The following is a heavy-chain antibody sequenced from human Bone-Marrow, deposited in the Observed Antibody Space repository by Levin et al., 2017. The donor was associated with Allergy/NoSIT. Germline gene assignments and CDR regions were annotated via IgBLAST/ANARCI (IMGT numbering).Heavy chain of an antibody. D-gene: IGHD2-15*01. Sequence: KISCKASGGTFSSYAISWVRQAPGQGLEWMGGIIPIFGTANYAQTFQGRVTITADESTSTAYMELSSLRSEDTAVYYCARDRGTGGYCSGGSCYPPYYYYYMDGWGKGTTVTVSS. V-gene: IGHV1-69*01. CDR3: ARDRGTGGYCSGGSCYPPYYYYYMDG. CDR2: IIPIFGTA. J-gene: IGHJ6*03. CDR1: GGTFSSYA.